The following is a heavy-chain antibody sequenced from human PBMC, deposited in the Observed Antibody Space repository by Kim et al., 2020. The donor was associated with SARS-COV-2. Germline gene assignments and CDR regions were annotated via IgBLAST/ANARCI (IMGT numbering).Heavy chain of an antibody. Sequence: GGSLRLSCEASGFTFSTYAMHWVRQAPGKGLEWVAVLSSDGINEYYGDSVKGRFTISRDNSKNTLYLQMNSLRAEDTAVYYCARGVAVSASYFQYWGQGSLVTVSS. D-gene: IGHD2-21*02. V-gene: IGHV3-30-3*01. CDR2: LSSDGINE. CDR3: ARGVAVSASYFQY. J-gene: IGHJ1*01. CDR1: GFTFSTYA.